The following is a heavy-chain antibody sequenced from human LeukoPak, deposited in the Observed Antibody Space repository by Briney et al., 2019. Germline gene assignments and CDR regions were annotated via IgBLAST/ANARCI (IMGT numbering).Heavy chain of an antibody. CDR3: ARGTSEWEIKYCWLDP. CDR1: GYTFTGYY. D-gene: IGHD1-26*01. V-gene: IGHV1-2*06. J-gene: IGHJ5*02. Sequence: GASVKVSCKASGYTFTGYYIHWVRQAPGQGLEWMGRINPNSGGTNYAQKFQGRVTMTRDTSISTAYTELSRLRSDDTAVYYCARGTSEWEIKYCWLDPWGQGTLVTVSS. CDR2: INPNSGGT.